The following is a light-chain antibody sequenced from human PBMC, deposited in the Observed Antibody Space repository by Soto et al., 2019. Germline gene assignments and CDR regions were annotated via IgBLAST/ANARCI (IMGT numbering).Light chain of an antibody. V-gene: IGKV3-15*01. J-gene: IGKJ1*01. CDR2: GAS. Sequence: EIVLTQSPGTLSLSPGERATLSCRASQSVSSSYLAWYQQKPGQAPRLLIYGASTRATGIPARFSGSGSGTEFTLTISSLQSEDFAVYYCQQYNNWPLTFGQGTKVDI. CDR1: QSVSSSY. CDR3: QQYNNWPLT.